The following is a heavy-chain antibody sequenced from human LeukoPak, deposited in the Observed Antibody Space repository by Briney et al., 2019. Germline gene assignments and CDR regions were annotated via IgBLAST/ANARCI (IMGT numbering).Heavy chain of an antibody. CDR1: GFAFSNYW. J-gene: IGHJ4*02. Sequence: GGSLRLSCAASGFAFSNYWMTWVRQAPGKGLEWVANIKQDGSEKYHVESAQGRFIISRDNARASLYLQMNRLRLEDTAVYYCARSGPNDVQIKTRTYDYWGRGTLVIVSS. CDR3: ARSGPNDVQIKTRTYDY. CDR2: IKQDGSEK. V-gene: IGHV3-7*01. D-gene: IGHD1-1*01.